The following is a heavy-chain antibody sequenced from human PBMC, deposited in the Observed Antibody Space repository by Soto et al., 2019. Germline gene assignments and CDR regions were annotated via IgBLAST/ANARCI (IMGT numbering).Heavy chain of an antibody. V-gene: IGHV1-3*01. Sequence: ASVKVSCKASGYTFTSYAMHWVRQAPGQRLEWMGWINAGNGNTKYSQKFQGRVTITRDTSASTAYMELSSLRSEDTAVYYCARAGHPIADIDYYYYGMDVWGQGTTVTVSS. CDR1: GYTFTSYA. J-gene: IGHJ6*02. D-gene: IGHD6-13*01. CDR3: ARAGHPIADIDYYYYGMDV. CDR2: INAGNGNT.